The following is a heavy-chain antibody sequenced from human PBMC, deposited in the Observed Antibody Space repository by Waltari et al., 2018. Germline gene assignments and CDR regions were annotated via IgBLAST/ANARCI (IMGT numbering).Heavy chain of an antibody. J-gene: IGHJ1*01. Sequence: QVQLQQWGAGLLTPSETLSLTCAVYGGSFSGYYWIWIRQPPGKGLEWIGEINHSGSTNYNPSLKSRVTISVDTSKNQFSLKLSSVTAADTAVYYCARRKPGIAAAGGYFQHWGQGTLVTVSS. CDR3: ARRKPGIAAAGGYFQH. V-gene: IGHV4-34*01. D-gene: IGHD6-13*01. CDR1: GGSFSGYY. CDR2: INHSGST.